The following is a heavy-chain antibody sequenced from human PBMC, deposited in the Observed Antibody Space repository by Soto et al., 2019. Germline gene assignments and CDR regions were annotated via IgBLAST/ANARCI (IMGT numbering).Heavy chain of an antibody. Sequence: QVQLVQSGAEVKKPGSSVKVSCKASGGTVSGYAISWVRQAPGQGLEWMGGIIPIFGTANYAQKFQGILTITADESTSTAYMELSSVRYEDTAVYYCAREQHSSSWYRYWFDPWGQGTLVTVSS. CDR1: GGTVSGYA. J-gene: IGHJ5*02. CDR2: IIPIFGTA. CDR3: AREQHSSSWYRYWFDP. D-gene: IGHD6-13*01. V-gene: IGHV1-69*01.